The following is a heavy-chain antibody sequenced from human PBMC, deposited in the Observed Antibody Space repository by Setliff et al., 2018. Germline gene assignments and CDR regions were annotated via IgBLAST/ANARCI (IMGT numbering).Heavy chain of an antibody. CDR2: MNPNSGNT. D-gene: IGHD3-22*01. CDR3: ARVSNHYDSSGYAPYYYYGMDV. J-gene: IGHJ6*02. CDR1: GYTFTSYD. V-gene: IGHV1-8*03. Sequence: ASVKVSCKASGYTFTSYDINWVRQATGQGLEWMGWMNPNSGNTGYAQKFQGRVTITAEESATTASMELTSLRSEDTAVYYCARVSNHYDSSGYAPYYYYGMDVWGQGTTVTVSS.